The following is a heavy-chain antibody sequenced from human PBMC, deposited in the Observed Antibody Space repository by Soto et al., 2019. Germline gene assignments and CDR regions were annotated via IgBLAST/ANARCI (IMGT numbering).Heavy chain of an antibody. CDR2: SYYSGRT. D-gene: IGHD3-9*01. Sequence: SETLSLTGTAPGASIRSGNHYWSWIRQPPGKGLEWIGYSYYSGRTYYSPSLKSRVTIAVDTSKSKNQFSLKLSSVTAADTAVYYCARVDILTVYGCMDVWGQGTTVTVSS. CDR3: ARVDILTVYGCMDV. V-gene: IGHV4-30-4*01. CDR1: GASIRSGNHY. J-gene: IGHJ6*02.